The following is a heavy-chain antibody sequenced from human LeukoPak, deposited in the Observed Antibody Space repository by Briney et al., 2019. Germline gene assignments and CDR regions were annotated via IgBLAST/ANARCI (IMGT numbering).Heavy chain of an antibody. D-gene: IGHD3-22*01. CDR3: AKRRVVIRVILVRFHKEAYFFAS. V-gene: IGHV3-23*01. J-gene: IGHJ4*02. CDR1: GFTFSSYG. CDR2: INTSGGST. Sequence: PGGSLRLPRAASGFTFSSYGMSWVRQAPGKGLEWVAGINTSGGSTHYADSVKGRFTISRDNPKNTLYMQMNSLRAEDTAVYYYAKRRVVIRVILVRFHKEAYFFASGGREPLVTVSS.